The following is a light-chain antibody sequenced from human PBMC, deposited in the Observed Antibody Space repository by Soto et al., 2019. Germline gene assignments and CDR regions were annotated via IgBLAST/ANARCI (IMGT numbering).Light chain of an antibody. CDR2: DAS. CDR1: QSVSSY. CDR3: QQRSNWPSWT. J-gene: IGKJ1*01. Sequence: EIVLTQSPATLSLSPGERATLSCRASQSVSSYLAWYQQKPGQAPRLLIYDASNRATGIPARFSGSGSGTDFTLTISSLEPEDFAVYYCQQRSNWPSWTFGQGTEV. V-gene: IGKV3-11*01.